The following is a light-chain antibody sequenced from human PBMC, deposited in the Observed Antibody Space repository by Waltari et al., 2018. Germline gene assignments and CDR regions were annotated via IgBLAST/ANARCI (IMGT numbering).Light chain of an antibody. CDR3: MQGTYWPWT. Sequence: DVVMTQSPLSLPVTLGPSASISCDSSQSLLYSNGNTYLNWVHQRPGQSPRRLIYRISTRDSGVPDRFSGSGSGTHFSLKISRVEAEDVGIYYCMQGTYWPWTFGQGTKVEIK. V-gene: IGKV2-30*01. CDR1: QSLLYSNGNTY. J-gene: IGKJ1*01. CDR2: RIS.